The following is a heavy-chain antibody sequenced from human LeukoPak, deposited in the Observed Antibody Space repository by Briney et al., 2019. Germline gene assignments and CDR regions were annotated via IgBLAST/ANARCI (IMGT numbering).Heavy chain of an antibody. J-gene: IGHJ3*02. CDR2: ISGSGGRT. V-gene: IGHV3-23*01. CDR1: GFTFSSSA. Sequence: GGSLRLSCAASGFTFSSSAMSWVRQAPGKGLEWVSGISGSGGRTYYVDSVKGRFTISRDNSKNTLYLQMNSLRAEDTALYYCARDPNGDYIGAFEIWGQGTLVTVSS. D-gene: IGHD4-17*01. CDR3: ARDPNGDYIGAFEI.